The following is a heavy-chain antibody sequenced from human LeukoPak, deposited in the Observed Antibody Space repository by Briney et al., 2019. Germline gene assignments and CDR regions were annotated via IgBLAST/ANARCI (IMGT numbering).Heavy chain of an antibody. CDR3: ARENYYYGSGGVDY. CDR2: IHTSGST. CDR1: GGSISTYY. J-gene: IGHJ4*02. D-gene: IGHD3-10*01. V-gene: IGHV4-4*07. Sequence: SETLSPTCTVSGGSISTYYWSWIRQPAGKGLEWIGRIHTSGSTNYNPSLKSRVTMSVDTSKNQFSLKLSSVTAADTAVYYCARENYYYGSGGVDYWGQGTLVTVSS.